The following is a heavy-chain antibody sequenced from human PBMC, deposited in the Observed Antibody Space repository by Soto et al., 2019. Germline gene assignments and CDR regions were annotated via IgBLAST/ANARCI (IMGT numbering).Heavy chain of an antibody. D-gene: IGHD4-17*01. CDR3: ARLSVTTPYFDY. V-gene: IGHV4-39*01. CDR2: IYYSGST. Sequence: SETLSLTCTVSGGSISSSSYYWGWIRQPPGKGLEWIGSIYYSGSTYYNPSLKSRVTISVDTSKNQFSLKLSSVTAADTAVYYCARLSVTTPYFDYWGQGTLVTVSS. CDR1: GGSISSSSYY. J-gene: IGHJ4*02.